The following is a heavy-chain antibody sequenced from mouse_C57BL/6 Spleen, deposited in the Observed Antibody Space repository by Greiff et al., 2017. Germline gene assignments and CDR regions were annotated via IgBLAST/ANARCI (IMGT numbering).Heavy chain of an antibody. J-gene: IGHJ2*01. CDR3: ARVTGTEFDY. D-gene: IGHD4-1*01. CDR1: GYTFTSYW. Sequence: QVQLQQPGAELVKPGASVKLSCKASGYTFTSYWMHWVKQRPGQGLEWIGMIHPNSGSTNYNEKFKSKATLTVDKSSSTAYMQLSSLTSEDSAGYYCARVTGTEFDYWGQGTTLTVSS. V-gene: IGHV1-64*01. CDR2: IHPNSGST.